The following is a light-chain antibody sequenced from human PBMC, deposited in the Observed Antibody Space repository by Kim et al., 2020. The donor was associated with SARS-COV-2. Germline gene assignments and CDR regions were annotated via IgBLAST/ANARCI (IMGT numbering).Light chain of an antibody. J-gene: IGKJ1*01. CDR2: DTS. Sequence: SPPERATLTGTASQTVSSNCLAWYKQKPRQTPRLLIYDTSSRATGIPARFSGSGSGTEFTLTISTLQSEDFAVYYCQQYSNWPLTFGPGTKVDIK. V-gene: IGKV3D-15*01. CDR1: QTVSSN. CDR3: QQYSNWPLT.